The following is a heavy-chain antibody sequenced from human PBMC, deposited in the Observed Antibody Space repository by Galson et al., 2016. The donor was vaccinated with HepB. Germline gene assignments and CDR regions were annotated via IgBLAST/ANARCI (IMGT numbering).Heavy chain of an antibody. CDR2: IYPDDSDA. J-gene: IGHJ4*02. CDR1: GYNFNICW. Sequence: QSGAEVKKPGESLKISCQGSGYNFNICWIAWVRQKPGKGLEWTGIIYPDDSDAKYSPSFEGRDTFSADKSINIVYLQWSSLQASDTAIYYCARQGSEDYAGNGLGRWGQGTLVTVS. D-gene: IGHD4/OR15-4a*01. V-gene: IGHV5-51*01. CDR3: ARQGSEDYAGNGLGR.